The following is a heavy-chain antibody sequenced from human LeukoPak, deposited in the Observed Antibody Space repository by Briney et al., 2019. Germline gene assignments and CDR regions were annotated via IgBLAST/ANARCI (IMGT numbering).Heavy chain of an antibody. CDR2: ISAYNGNT. D-gene: IGHD2-2*01. Sequence: GASVNVSFKASGYTFTSYGISWVRQAPGQGLEWMGWISAYNGNTNYAQKLQGRVTTTTDTSTSTAYMELRSLRSDDTAVYYCARVDVVVPAARYYYYGMDVWGQGTTVTVSS. V-gene: IGHV1-18*01. J-gene: IGHJ6*02. CDR3: ARVDVVVPAARYYYYGMDV. CDR1: GYTFTSYG.